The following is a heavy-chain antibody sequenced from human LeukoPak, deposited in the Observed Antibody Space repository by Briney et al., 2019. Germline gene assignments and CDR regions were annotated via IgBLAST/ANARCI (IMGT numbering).Heavy chain of an antibody. CDR2: IIPIFGTA. Sequence: SVKVSCKASGGTSSSYAISWVRQAPGQGLEWMGGIIPIFGTANYAQKFQGRVTITTDESTSTAYMELSSLRSEDTAVYYCARGGDSSSSNPFDYWGQGTLVTVSS. V-gene: IGHV1-69*05. D-gene: IGHD6-6*01. J-gene: IGHJ4*02. CDR1: GGTSSSYA. CDR3: ARGGDSSSSNPFDY.